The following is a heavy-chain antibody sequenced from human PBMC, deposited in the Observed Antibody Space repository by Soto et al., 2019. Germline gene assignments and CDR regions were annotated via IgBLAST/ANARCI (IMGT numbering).Heavy chain of an antibody. CDR3: ERARLRAVYAFDI. D-gene: IGHD5-12*01. CDR2: IYYSGST. Sequence: SDTLSLTCTVSGGSVSSGAYYCTWIRQRPGKGLEWIGYIYYSGSTYYSPSLKSRLSISLYTSKNQFSLRLSSVTAAETAMYYCERARLRAVYAFDIWGQGTMVTVS. J-gene: IGHJ3*02. CDR1: GGSVSSGAYY. V-gene: IGHV4-31*03.